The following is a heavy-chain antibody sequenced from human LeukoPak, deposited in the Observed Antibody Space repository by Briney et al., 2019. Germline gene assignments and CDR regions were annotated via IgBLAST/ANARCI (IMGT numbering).Heavy chain of an antibody. Sequence: SETLSLTCTVSGVSISSSSYYWGWLRQPPGKGLEWIGSIYYSGSTYYNPSLKSRVTISVDTSKNQFSLKLSSVTAADTAVYYCARHSNYYGSGSYYPRADAFDIWGQGTMVTVSS. J-gene: IGHJ3*02. V-gene: IGHV4-39*01. CDR1: GVSISSSSYY. CDR3: ARHSNYYGSGSYYPRADAFDI. CDR2: IYYSGST. D-gene: IGHD3-10*01.